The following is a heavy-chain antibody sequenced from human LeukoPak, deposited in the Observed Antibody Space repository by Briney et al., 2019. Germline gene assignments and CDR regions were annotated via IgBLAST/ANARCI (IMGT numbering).Heavy chain of an antibody. CDR3: ARGPLIHSRGRHAHFDF. J-gene: IGHJ4*02. CDR1: GYAFTSYY. Sequence: ASVKVSCKASGYAFTSYYIQWVRQAPGQGLECMGWINPNSGDTHFARNFQDTVTMTRDTSITTVYMSLTRLTSADTAVYYCARGPLIHSRGRHAHFDFWGQGTGVTVSS. CDR2: INPNSGDT. V-gene: IGHV1-2*02. D-gene: IGHD3-22*01.